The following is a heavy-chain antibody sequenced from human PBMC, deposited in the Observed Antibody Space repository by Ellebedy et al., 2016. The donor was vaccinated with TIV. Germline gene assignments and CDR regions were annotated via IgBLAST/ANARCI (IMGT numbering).Heavy chain of an antibody. D-gene: IGHD2-21*02. CDR3: ASMVTAYFEY. J-gene: IGHJ4*02. CDR1: GGSISGYY. CDR2: MYYSGST. V-gene: IGHV4-59*01. Sequence: MPGGSLRLSCNVSGGSISGYYWSWIRQPPGKGLEWIGCMYYSGSTYYNPSLRSRVTISVDTSKNQFSLKLSTVTAADTAVYYCASMVTAYFEYWGQGTRVTVSS.